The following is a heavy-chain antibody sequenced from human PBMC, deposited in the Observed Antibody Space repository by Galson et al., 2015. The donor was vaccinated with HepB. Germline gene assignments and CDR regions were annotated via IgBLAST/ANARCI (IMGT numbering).Heavy chain of an antibody. CDR3: ARGQYSYGYLPIDY. D-gene: IGHD5-18*01. V-gene: IGHV1-69*13. J-gene: IGHJ4*02. CDR2: IIPIFGTA. CDR1: GGTFSSYA. Sequence: SVKVSCKASGGTFSSYAISWVRQAPGQGLEWMGGIIPIFGTANYAQKFQGRVTITADESTSTAYMELSSLRSEDTAVYYCARGQYSYGYLPIDYWGQGTLVTVSS.